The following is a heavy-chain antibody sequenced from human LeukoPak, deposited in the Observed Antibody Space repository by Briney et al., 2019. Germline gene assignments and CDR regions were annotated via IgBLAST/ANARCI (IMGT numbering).Heavy chain of an antibody. Sequence: GGSLRLSCAASGFTVSSNYMSWVRQAPGKGLEWVSVIYSGGSTYYADSVKGRFTISRDNSKNTLYLQMNSLRAEDTAVYYCAKGGGSSGRSYYFDYWGQGTPVTVSS. J-gene: IGHJ4*02. CDR2: IYSGGST. CDR3: AKGGGSSGRSYYFDY. D-gene: IGHD6-19*01. CDR1: GFTVSSNY. V-gene: IGHV3-53*01.